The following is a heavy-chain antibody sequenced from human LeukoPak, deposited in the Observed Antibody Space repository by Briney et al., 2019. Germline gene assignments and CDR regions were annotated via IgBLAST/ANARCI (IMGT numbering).Heavy chain of an antibody. Sequence: GRSLRLSCAASGFTFDDYAMHWVRQAPGKGLEWVSGISWNSGSIGYADSVKGRFTIPRDNAKNSLYLQMNSLRAEDTALYYCAKGSATFQDYYYYYGMDVWGQGTTVTVSS. CDR2: ISWNSGSI. J-gene: IGHJ6*02. CDR3: AKGSATFQDYYYYYGMDV. D-gene: IGHD3-16*01. V-gene: IGHV3-9*01. CDR1: GFTFDDYA.